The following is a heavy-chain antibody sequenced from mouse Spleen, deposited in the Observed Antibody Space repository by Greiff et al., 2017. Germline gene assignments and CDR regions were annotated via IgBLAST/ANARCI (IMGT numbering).Heavy chain of an antibody. V-gene: IGHV1-59*01. CDR2: IDPSDSYT. Sequence: QVQLQQPGAELVRPGTSVKLSCKASGYTFTSYWMHWVKQRPGQGLEWIGVIDPSDSYTNYNQKFKGKATLTVDTSSSTAYMQLSSLTSEDSAVYYCARYDYGDATDYWGQGTSVTVSS. D-gene: IGHD2-4*01. CDR1: GYTFTSYW. CDR3: ARYDYGDATDY. J-gene: IGHJ4*01.